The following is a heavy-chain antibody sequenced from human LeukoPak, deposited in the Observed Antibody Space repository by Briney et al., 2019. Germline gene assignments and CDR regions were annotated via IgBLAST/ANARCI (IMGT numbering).Heavy chain of an antibody. J-gene: IGHJ6*03. CDR2: ISGSFGST. Sequence: GGSLRLSCAASGFTVSSYAMSWVRQAPGKGLEWVSAISGSFGSTYYADSVKGRVTVSRDKFKNTLYLQMNRLRAEDTAVYYCAKDQAFYFYYYMDVWGKGTTVTVSS. V-gene: IGHV3-23*01. CDR1: GFTVSSYA. CDR3: AKDQAFYFYYYMDV. D-gene: IGHD3-3*02.